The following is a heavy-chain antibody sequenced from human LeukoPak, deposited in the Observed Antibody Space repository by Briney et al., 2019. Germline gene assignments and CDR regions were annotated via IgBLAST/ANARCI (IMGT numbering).Heavy chain of an antibody. CDR1: AFDLSPYE. CDR2: LGRSGEYK. J-gene: IGHJ6*02. D-gene: IGHD2-2*01. Sequence: GGSLRLSCVASAFDLSPYEMSWVRQAPGKGLEWVAGLGRSGEYKYYADSVKGRFTISRDNSKDTVSLQMNSLRAEDSAIYFCVKDRPCETCMPMDAWGQGTTVTVSS. V-gene: IGHV3-23*01. CDR3: VKDRPCETCMPMDA.